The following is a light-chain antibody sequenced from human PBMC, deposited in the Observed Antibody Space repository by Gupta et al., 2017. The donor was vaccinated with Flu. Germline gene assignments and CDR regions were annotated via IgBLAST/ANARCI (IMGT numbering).Light chain of an antibody. V-gene: IGKV3-20*01. CDR1: QRISSGN. CDR2: NAS. Sequence: ESATLSCRASQRISSGNLAGYQQRPGQAPSRLINNASSRAAGIPDRSSGRDSGTDFSLTISRLEPEDFGLDYCQQYDSSPQTFGPGTRVDIK. J-gene: IGKJ3*01. CDR3: QQYDSSPQT.